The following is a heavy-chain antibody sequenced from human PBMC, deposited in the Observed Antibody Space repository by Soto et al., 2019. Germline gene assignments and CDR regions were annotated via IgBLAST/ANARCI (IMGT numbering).Heavy chain of an antibody. Sequence: SETLSLTCTVSGGSISSGDYYWSWIRQPPGKGLEWIGYIYYSGSTYYNPSLKSRVTISVDTSKNQFSLKLSSVTASDTAVYYCARWWFGEFFDYRGQGTLVTVSS. CDR2: IYYSGST. J-gene: IGHJ4*02. CDR1: GGSISSGDYY. CDR3: ARWWFGEFFDY. D-gene: IGHD3-10*01. V-gene: IGHV4-30-4*01.